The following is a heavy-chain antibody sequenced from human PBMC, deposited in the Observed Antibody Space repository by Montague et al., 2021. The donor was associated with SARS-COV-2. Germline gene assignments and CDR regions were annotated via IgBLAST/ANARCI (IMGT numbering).Heavy chain of an antibody. CDR3: ARVRAVPAAMRIFSLGRSYYGMDV. V-gene: IGHV4-34*01. Sequence: SETLSLTCAVYGGSFSGCYWSWIRQPPGKGLGWIGEINHSGSTNYNPSLKSRVTISVDTSKNQFSLKLSSVTAADTAVYYCARVRAVPAAMRIFSLGRSYYGMDVWGQGTTVTVSS. D-gene: IGHD2-2*01. CDR1: GGSFSGCY. J-gene: IGHJ6*02. CDR2: INHSGST.